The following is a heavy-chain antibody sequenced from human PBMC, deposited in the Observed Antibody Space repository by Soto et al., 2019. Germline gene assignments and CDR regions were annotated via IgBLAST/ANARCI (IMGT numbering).Heavy chain of an antibody. CDR1: GYTFTSYY. Sequence: ASVKVSCKASGYTFTSYYMHWVRQAPGQGLEWMGIINPSGGSTSYAQKFQGRVTMTRDTSTSTVYMELSSLRSEDTAVYYCARDPSNRATHARDAFDIWGQGTMVTVSS. J-gene: IGHJ3*02. CDR3: ARDPSNRATHARDAFDI. CDR2: INPSGGST. V-gene: IGHV1-46*01. D-gene: IGHD5-12*01.